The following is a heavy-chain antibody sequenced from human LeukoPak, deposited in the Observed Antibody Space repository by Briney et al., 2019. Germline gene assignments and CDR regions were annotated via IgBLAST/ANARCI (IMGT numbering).Heavy chain of an antibody. D-gene: IGHD6-19*01. J-gene: IGHJ4*02. CDR1: GGSIRNYY. Sequence: SETLSLTCTVSGGSIRNYYWNWIRQPAGKGLEWIGRIYSSGSTNYNPSLKSRVTMSVDTSKNQFSLKLSSVTAADTAVYYCARLAVAGINDYWGQGTLVTVSS. CDR2: IYSSGST. V-gene: IGHV4-4*07. CDR3: ARLAVAGINDY.